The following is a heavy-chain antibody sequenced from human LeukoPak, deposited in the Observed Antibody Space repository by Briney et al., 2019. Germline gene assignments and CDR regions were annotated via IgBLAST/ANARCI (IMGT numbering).Heavy chain of an antibody. CDR3: GIRDTSDYYVF. Sequence: GGSLRLSCTGSGFTFRTYAFSWVRQAPGKGLEWVSATGSNGVTYYADSVKGRFTISRDNSKNALYLQMNGLRADDTAVYYRGIRDTSDYYVFWGQGTLVTVSS. D-gene: IGHD3-22*01. V-gene: IGHV3-23*01. CDR2: TGSNGVT. CDR1: GFTFRTYA. J-gene: IGHJ4*02.